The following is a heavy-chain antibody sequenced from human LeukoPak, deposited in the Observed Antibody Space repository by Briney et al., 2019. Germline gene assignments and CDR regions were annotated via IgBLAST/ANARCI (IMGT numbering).Heavy chain of an antibody. CDR3: ARGVRARRYFDWLLNAFDI. D-gene: IGHD3-9*01. V-gene: IGHV1-8*01. Sequence: ASVKVSCKASGYTFTSYDINWVRQATGQGLEWMGWMNPNSGNTGYAQKFQGRVTMTRNTSISTAYMELSSLRSEDTAVYYCARGVRARRYFDWLLNAFDIWGQGTMVTVSS. CDR1: GYTFTSYD. J-gene: IGHJ3*02. CDR2: MNPNSGNT.